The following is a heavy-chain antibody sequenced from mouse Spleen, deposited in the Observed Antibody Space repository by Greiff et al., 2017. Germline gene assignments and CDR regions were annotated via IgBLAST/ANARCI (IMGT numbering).Heavy chain of an antibody. CDR3: ATLGEQDYFDY. J-gene: IGHJ2*01. CDR1: GYTFTSYW. Sequence: VQLQQPGAELVRPGSSVKLSCKASGYTFTSYWMHWVKQRPIQGLEWIGNIDPSDSETHYNQKFKDKATLTVDKSSSTAYMQLSSLTSEDSAVYYCATLGEQDYFDYWGQGTTLTVSS. CDR2: IDPSDSET. V-gene: IGHV1-52*01.